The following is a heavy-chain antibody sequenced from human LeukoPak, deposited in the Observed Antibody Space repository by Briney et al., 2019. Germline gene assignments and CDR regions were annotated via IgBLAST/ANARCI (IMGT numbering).Heavy chain of an antibody. D-gene: IGHD6-13*01. CDR3: ARANWAAGSFFDY. V-gene: IGHV4-39*07. CDR2: IYYSGST. J-gene: IGHJ4*02. CDR1: GGSISSSSYY. Sequence: SETLSLTCTVSGGSISSSSYYWGWIRQPPGKGLEWIGSIYYSGSTNYNPSLKSRVTISVDKSKNQFSLKLSSVTAADTAVYYCARANWAAGSFFDYWGQGTLVTVSS.